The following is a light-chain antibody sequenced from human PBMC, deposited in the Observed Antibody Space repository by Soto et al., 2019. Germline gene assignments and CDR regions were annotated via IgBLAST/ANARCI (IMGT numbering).Light chain of an antibody. V-gene: IGKV3-11*01. J-gene: IGKJ4*01. Sequence: EMVLTQSPATLSLSPGERATLSCRASQSVSSYLAWYQQKPGQAPRLLIYDASNRATGIPDRFSGSGSGTDFTHTISSLEPEDFAVYYCQQRSNWPPTFGGGTKVEIK. CDR3: QQRSNWPPT. CDR2: DAS. CDR1: QSVSSY.